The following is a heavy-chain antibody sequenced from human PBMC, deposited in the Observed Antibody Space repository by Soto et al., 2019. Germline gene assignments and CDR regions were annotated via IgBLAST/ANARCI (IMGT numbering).Heavy chain of an antibody. J-gene: IGHJ4*02. CDR3: TTGWSSRDY. D-gene: IGHD6-13*01. V-gene: IGHV3-15*07. CDR1: GFIFSNAW. CDR2: IRSKSDGGTT. Sequence: VQLVESGGGLVKPGGSLRLSCAASGFIFSNAWVNWVRQAPGKGLEWVGRIRSKSDGGTTDDAAPVEGRFIISRDDSKKMLYLQMNSLKIEDTAVYYCTTGWSSRDYWGQGTPVTVSA.